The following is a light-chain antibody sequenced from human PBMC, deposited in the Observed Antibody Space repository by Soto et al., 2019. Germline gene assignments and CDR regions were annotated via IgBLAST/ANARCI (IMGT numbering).Light chain of an antibody. CDR1: SSDVCAYKY. J-gene: IGLJ3*02. V-gene: IGLV2-8*01. Sequence: QSALTQPPSASGSPGQSVTISCTGTSSDVCAYKYVSWYQQYPGKAPKLMIYEVSKRPSGVPDRCSGSKSGNTASLTVSGLQAEDEADYYCTSYVGSDIWVFGGGTQLTVL. CDR3: TSYVGSDIWV. CDR2: EVS.